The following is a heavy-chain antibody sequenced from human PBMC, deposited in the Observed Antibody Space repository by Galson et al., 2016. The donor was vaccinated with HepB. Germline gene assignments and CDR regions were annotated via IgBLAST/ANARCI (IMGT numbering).Heavy chain of an antibody. V-gene: IGHV4-59*01. Sequence: SETLSLTCTVSGGSISNYYWSWIRQPPGKGLEWIGYIYYSGSATYNPSLRSRVTISVDTSKKQLSLKLTSVTAADTAVYYCAVDLIEQHWTTVTTNDNGMDVWGKGTTVTVSS. J-gene: IGHJ6*04. CDR1: GGSISNYY. CDR3: AVDLIEQHWTTVTTNDNGMDV. CDR2: IYYSGSA. D-gene: IGHD4-17*01.